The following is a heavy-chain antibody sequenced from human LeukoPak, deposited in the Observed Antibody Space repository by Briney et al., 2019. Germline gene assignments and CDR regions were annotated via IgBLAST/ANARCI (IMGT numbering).Heavy chain of an antibody. V-gene: IGHV1-46*01. J-gene: IGHJ5*02. CDR3: ARHIRKRGIAVAGSPGWFDP. Sequence: ASVKVSCKASGYTFTSYYMHWVRQAPGQGLEWMGIINPSGGSTSYAQKFQGRVTMTRDMSTSTVYMELSSLRSEDPAVYYCARHIRKRGIAVAGSPGWFDPWGQGTLVTVSS. CDR2: INPSGGST. CDR1: GYTFTSYY. D-gene: IGHD6-19*01.